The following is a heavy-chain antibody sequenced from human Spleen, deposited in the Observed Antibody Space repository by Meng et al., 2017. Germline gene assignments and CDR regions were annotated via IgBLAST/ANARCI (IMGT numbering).Heavy chain of an antibody. CDR2: IYHTGNT. V-gene: IGHV4-38-2*01. D-gene: IGHD1-1*01. CDR1: GYSISSGYY. J-gene: IGHJ4*02. CDR3: ARGGATATRAFDY. Sequence: GSLRLSCAVSGYSISSGYYWGWIRQPPGKGLEWIGSIYHTGNTCYNPSLKSRVTISLGTSKNQFSLKLSSVTAADTAVYYCARGGATATRAFDYWGQGTLVTVSS.